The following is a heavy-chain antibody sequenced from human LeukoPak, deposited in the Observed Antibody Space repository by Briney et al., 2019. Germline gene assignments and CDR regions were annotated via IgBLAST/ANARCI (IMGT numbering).Heavy chain of an antibody. D-gene: IGHD5-24*01. Sequence: GGSLKISSKGSGFSLSSYWIAWGRQTPGKGLEWMGFIYPGDSETRYSPSFEGQVTISADKSIRIAYLQWSSLKASDTAMYYCARHRGEGYKPLDYWGQGSLVTVSS. CDR2: IYPGDSET. CDR3: ARHRGEGYKPLDY. J-gene: IGHJ4*02. CDR1: GFSLSSYW. V-gene: IGHV5-51*01.